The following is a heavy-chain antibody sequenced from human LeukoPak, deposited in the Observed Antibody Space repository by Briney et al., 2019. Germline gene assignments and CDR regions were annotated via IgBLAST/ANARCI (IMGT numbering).Heavy chain of an antibody. D-gene: IGHD6-19*01. Sequence: PGGSLTLSCAASGFTFSSYGMHWVRQAPGKGLEWVAVISYDGSNKYYADSVKGRFTISRDNSKNTLYLQMNSLRAEDTAVYYCGRDQGGSIGWYGDYWGQGTLVTVSS. J-gene: IGHJ4*02. V-gene: IGHV3-30*03. CDR1: GFTFSSYG. CDR2: ISYDGSNK. CDR3: GRDQGGSIGWYGDY.